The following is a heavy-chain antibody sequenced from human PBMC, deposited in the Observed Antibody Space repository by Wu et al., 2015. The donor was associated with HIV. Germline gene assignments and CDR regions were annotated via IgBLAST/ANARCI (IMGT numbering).Heavy chain of an antibody. J-gene: IGHJ3*01. Sequence: QVQLVQFGAEVKKPGSSVKVTCKASGDGFTSYAISWVRQAPGQGLEWMGGINPLFGTTKYAQKFQGRVTITTDEAKTIAYMELSSLRSEDTAVYYCARDLWNYDLLTGHPRNGAFDLWGRGTRVTVSS. V-gene: IGHV1-69*05. D-gene: IGHD3-9*01. CDR1: GDGFTSYA. CDR3: ARDLWNYDLLTGHPRNGAFDL. CDR2: INPLFGTT.